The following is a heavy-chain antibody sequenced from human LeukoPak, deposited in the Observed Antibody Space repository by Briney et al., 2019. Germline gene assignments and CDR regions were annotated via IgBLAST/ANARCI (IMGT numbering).Heavy chain of an antibody. D-gene: IGHD2-2*01. CDR1: GGSISSYY. J-gene: IGHJ5*02. V-gene: IGHV4-59*01. Sequence: PSETLSLTCTVSGGSISSYYWSWIRQPPGQGLEWLGYICNSGSTNYNPSLKTRVTISVDTSKNQSSLKLSSVTATDTAVYYCARYAQADWFDPWGQGTLVTVSS. CDR3: ARYAQADWFDP. CDR2: ICNSGST.